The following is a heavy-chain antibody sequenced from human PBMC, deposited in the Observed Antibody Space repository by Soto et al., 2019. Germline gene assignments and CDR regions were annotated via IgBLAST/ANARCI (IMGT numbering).Heavy chain of an antibody. CDR3: ARVGEEWLVSGYYFDY. J-gene: IGHJ4*02. Sequence: QVQLVESGGGVVQPGRSLRLSCAASGFTFSSYGMHWVRQAPGKGLEWVAVIWYDGSNKYYADSVKGRFTISRDNSKNTLYLQMNSLRAEDTAVYYCARVGEEWLVSGYYFDYWGQGTLVTVSS. CDR1: GFTFSSYG. D-gene: IGHD6-19*01. V-gene: IGHV3-33*01. CDR2: IWYDGSNK.